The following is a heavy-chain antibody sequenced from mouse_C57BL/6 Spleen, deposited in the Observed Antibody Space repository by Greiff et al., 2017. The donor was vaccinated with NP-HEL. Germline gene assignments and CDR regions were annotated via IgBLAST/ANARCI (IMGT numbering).Heavy chain of an antibody. D-gene: IGHD4-1*01. V-gene: IGHV2-5*01. J-gene: IGHJ4*01. CDR2: IWRGGST. CDR1: GFSLTSYG. CDR3: APQTGTRGYYAMDY. Sequence: VMLVESGPGLVQPSQSLSITCTVSGFSLTSYGVHWVRQSPGKGLEWLGVIWRGGSTDYNAAFMSRLSITKDNSKSQVFFKMNSLQADDTAIYYCAPQTGTRGYYAMDYWGQGTSVTVSS.